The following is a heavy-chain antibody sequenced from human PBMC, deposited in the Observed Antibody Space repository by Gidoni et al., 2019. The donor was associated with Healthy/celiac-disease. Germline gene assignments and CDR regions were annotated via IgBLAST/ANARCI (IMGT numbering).Heavy chain of an antibody. CDR1: GGSISSSSYY. Sequence: LPLQESGPGLGKPSATLSLPCTVPGGSISSSSYYWGWIRQPPGKGLEWIGSIYYSGSTYYNPSLKSRVTISVDTSKNQFSLKLSAVTAADTAVYYCARHSPGVTPFDYWGQGTLVTVSS. CDR2: IYYSGST. V-gene: IGHV4-39*01. J-gene: IGHJ4*02. CDR3: ARHSPGVTPFDY. D-gene: IGHD2-21*02.